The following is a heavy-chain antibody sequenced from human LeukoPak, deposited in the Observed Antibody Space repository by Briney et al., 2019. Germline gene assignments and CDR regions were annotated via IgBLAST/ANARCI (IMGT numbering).Heavy chain of an antibody. D-gene: IGHD4-17*01. Sequence: SETLSLTCAVYGGSFSGYYWSWIRQPPGKGLEWIGEINHSGSTNYNPSLKSRVTISVDTSKNQFSLKLSSVTAADTAVYYCARRTTATTLFDYWGQGTLVTVSS. V-gene: IGHV4-34*01. J-gene: IGHJ4*02. CDR1: GGSFSGYY. CDR3: ARRTTATTLFDY. CDR2: INHSGST.